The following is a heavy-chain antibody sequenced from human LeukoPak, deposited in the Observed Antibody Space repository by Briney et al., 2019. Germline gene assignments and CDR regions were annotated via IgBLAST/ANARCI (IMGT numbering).Heavy chain of an antibody. CDR1: GYSISSGYY. V-gene: IGHV4-38-2*02. Sequence: SETLSLTCTVSGYSISSGYYWGWIRQPPGKGLEWIGSIYHSGSTYYNPSLKSRVTISVDTSKNQFSLKLSSVTAADTAVYYCARNDPMVRGVIIRGDWFDPWGQGTLVTVSS. CDR2: IYHSGST. J-gene: IGHJ5*02. D-gene: IGHD3-10*01. CDR3: ARNDPMVRGVIIRGDWFDP.